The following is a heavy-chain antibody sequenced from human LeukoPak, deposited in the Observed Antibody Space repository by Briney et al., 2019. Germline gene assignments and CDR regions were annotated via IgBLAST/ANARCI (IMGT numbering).Heavy chain of an antibody. J-gene: IGHJ4*02. CDR3: AKGYPINYYDSSGPGY. Sequence: GGSLGLSCAASGFTFSSYAMSWVRQAPGKGLEWVSAISGSGGSTYYADSVKGRFTISRDNSKNTLYLQMNSLRAEDTAVYYCAKGYPINYYDSSGPGYWGQGTLVTVSS. D-gene: IGHD3-22*01. CDR1: GFTFSSYA. V-gene: IGHV3-23*01. CDR2: ISGSGGST.